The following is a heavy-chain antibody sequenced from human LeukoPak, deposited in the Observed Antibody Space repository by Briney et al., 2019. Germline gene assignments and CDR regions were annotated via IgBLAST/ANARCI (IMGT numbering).Heavy chain of an antibody. Sequence: PSQTLSLTCTVSGGSISSGSYYWSWIRQPAGKGLEWIGTIHYSGSTSYNPSLKSRVTISVDTSKNQFSLKLTSVTAADTAVYFCARGFRGDNFDYWGQGTLVTVSS. CDR2: IHYSGST. D-gene: IGHD7-27*01. J-gene: IGHJ4*02. CDR3: ARGFRGDNFDY. V-gene: IGHV4-61*02. CDR1: GGSISSGSYY.